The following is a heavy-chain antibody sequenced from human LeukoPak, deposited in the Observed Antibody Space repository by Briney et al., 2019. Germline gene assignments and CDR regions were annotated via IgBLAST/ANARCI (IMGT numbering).Heavy chain of an antibody. CDR3: ARSNWYYFDY. D-gene: IGHD1-20*01. Sequence: SETLSLTCTVSGGSVSDYYWSWIRQSPGKGLEWIGYIYYTGTTSYNPSLKSRVTISVDKSKNQFSLKLSSVTAADTAVYYCARSNWYYFDYWGQGTLVTVSS. J-gene: IGHJ4*02. CDR2: IYYTGTT. V-gene: IGHV4-59*02. CDR1: GGSVSDYY.